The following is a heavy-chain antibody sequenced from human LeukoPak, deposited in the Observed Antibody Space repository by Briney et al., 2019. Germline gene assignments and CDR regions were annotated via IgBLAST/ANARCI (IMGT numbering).Heavy chain of an antibody. Sequence: SETLSLTCTVSGASISGTDYYWTWTRHHPGEGLEWLGFIHFSGTICYNPSLRSRLIISADTAKNQMSLKLSSMTAADTAVYYCAAGGDTAKGGKYWGQGTQVTVSS. CDR1: GASISGTDYY. V-gene: IGHV4-31*03. CDR2: IHFSGTI. CDR3: AAGGDTAKGGKY. J-gene: IGHJ4*02. D-gene: IGHD5-18*01.